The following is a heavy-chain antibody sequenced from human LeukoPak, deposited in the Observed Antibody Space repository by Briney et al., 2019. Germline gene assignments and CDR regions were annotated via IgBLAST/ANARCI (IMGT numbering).Heavy chain of an antibody. V-gene: IGHV4-59*01. CDR2: IYYSGST. D-gene: IGHD5-12*01. CDR3: ARVVGVATRAFDY. CDR1: GGSISSYY. Sequence: SETLSLTCTVSGGSISSYYWSWIRQPPGKGLEGIGYIYYSGSTNYNPSLKSRVTISVDTSKNQFSLKLSSVTAADTAVYYCARVVGVATRAFDYWGQGTLVTVSS. J-gene: IGHJ4*02.